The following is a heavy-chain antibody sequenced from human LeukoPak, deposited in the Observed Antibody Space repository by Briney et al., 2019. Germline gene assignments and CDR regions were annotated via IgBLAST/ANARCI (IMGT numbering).Heavy chain of an antibody. CDR3: ARDRPYYYDSSGYSRFDY. CDR2: ISAYNGNT. CDR1: GYTFTSYG. Sequence: GASVKVSCKASGYTFTSYGISWVRQAPGQGLEWMGWISAYNGNTNYAQKLQGRVTMTTDTSTSTAYMELRSLRSDDTAVYYCARDRPYYYDSSGYSRFDYWGQGTLVTVSS. D-gene: IGHD3-22*01. V-gene: IGHV1-18*01. J-gene: IGHJ4*02.